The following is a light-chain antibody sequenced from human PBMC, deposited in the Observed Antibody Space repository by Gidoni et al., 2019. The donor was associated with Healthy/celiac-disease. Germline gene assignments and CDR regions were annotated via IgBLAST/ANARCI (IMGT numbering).Light chain of an antibody. CDR3: QQLNSYPPT. J-gene: IGKJ1*01. Sequence: DIQLTQSPSFLSASVGDRVTITCRSSQGISSYLAWYHQKPGKAPKLLIYAASTLQSGVPSRFSGSGSGTEFTLTISSLQPEDFATYYCQQLNSYPPTFXQXTKVEIK. CDR1: QGISSY. CDR2: AAS. V-gene: IGKV1-9*01.